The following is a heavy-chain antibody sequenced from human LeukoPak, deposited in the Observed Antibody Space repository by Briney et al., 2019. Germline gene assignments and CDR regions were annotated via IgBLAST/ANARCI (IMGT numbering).Heavy chain of an antibody. CDR3: ARGNWNYGSSMDV. J-gene: IGHJ6*02. D-gene: IGHD1-7*01. CDR1: GGSVSSGSYY. Sequence: SETLSLTCTVSGGSVSSGSYYWSWIRQAPGKGLEWIGYIYYTGSTNYNPSLKSRVTMSVDTSKNQFSLNLSSVTATDTAVYYGARGNWNYGSSMDVWGQGTTVTVAS. CDR2: IYYTGST. V-gene: IGHV4-61*01.